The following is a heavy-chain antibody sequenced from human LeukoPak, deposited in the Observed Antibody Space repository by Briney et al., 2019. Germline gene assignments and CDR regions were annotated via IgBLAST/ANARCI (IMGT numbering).Heavy chain of an antibody. CDR2: MNPNSGNT. CDR1: GYTFTSYD. Sequence: ASVKVSCKASGYTFTSYDISWVRQATGQGLEWMGWMNPNSGNTGYAQKFQGRVTMTRNTSISTAYMELSSLRSEDTAVYYCARAPTYDFWSGYYVYYYYYMDVWGKGTTVTVSS. CDR3: ARAPTYDFWSGYYVYYYYYMDV. D-gene: IGHD3-3*01. V-gene: IGHV1-8*01. J-gene: IGHJ6*03.